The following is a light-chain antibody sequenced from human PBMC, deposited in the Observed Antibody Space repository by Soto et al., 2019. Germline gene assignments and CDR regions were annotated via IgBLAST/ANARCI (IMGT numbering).Light chain of an antibody. CDR2: ELS. Sequence: QSVLTQPPSASGSPGQSVTISCTGTNSDVGGYNYVSWYQQHPGKAPKLMIYELSKRPSGVPDRFSGSKSGSTASLTVSGLQAEDEADYYCSSYAGSNNFVVFGGGTKVTVL. V-gene: IGLV2-8*01. CDR1: NSDVGGYNY. J-gene: IGLJ2*01. CDR3: SSYAGSNNFVV.